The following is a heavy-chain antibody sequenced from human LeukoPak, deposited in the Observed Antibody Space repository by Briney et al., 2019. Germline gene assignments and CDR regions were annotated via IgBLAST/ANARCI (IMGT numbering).Heavy chain of an antibody. CDR3: ARETYSSSSPFGY. Sequence: GTSLRLSCAASEFTFISYAMHWVRQAPGKGLGWVAVISYDGSNKYYADSVKGRFTISRDNSNNMLYLQMNSLRAEDTAVYYCARETYSSSSPFGYWGQGTLVTVSS. D-gene: IGHD6-6*01. J-gene: IGHJ4*02. CDR2: ISYDGSNK. V-gene: IGHV3-30-3*01. CDR1: EFTFISYA.